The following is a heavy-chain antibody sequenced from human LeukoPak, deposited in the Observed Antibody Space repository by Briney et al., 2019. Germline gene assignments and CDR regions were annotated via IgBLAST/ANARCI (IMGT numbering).Heavy chain of an antibody. CDR1: GFIFSSYE. J-gene: IGHJ3*02. CDR3: ARERPGEDTFDI. D-gene: IGHD7-27*01. Sequence: RAGGPLRLSCAASGFIFSSYEVNWVRQAPEKGVGWVLFISSSGNTIYYADSVKGRFIISRDNAKNSLYLQMNSLRPEDTAVYYCARERPGEDTFDIWGQGTMVTVSS. V-gene: IGHV3-48*03. CDR2: ISSSGNTI.